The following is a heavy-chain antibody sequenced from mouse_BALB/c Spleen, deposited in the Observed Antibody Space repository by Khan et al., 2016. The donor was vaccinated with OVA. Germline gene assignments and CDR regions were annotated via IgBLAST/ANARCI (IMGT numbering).Heavy chain of an antibody. J-gene: IGHJ3*01. Sequence: QVQLQQSGPELVRPGASMKMSCKASGYTFTSFWIHWVKQRPGQGLEWIGMIDPSKSETRLNQKFKDKATLNVDKSSNTAYMQLSRLTSEDSAVXYCARGGYGSPFAYWGQGTLVTVSA. CDR3: ARGGYGSPFAY. CDR2: IDPSKSET. D-gene: IGHD1-1*01. V-gene: IGHV1S127*01. CDR1: GYTFTSFW.